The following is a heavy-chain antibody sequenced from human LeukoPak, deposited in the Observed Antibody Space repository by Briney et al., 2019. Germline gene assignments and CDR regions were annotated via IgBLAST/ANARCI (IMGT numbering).Heavy chain of an antibody. CDR3: GRAYVVSGYDFGIDY. V-gene: IGHV3-74*03. Sequence: PGESLRLSCAASGFTFSSYWMHWVRQAPGKGLVWVARISTDGSSTTYADSVKGRFTISRDNAKNTLYLQMNSLRADDTAVYYCGRAYVVSGYDFGIDYWGQGTLVTVSS. D-gene: IGHD5-12*01. CDR2: ISTDGSST. J-gene: IGHJ4*02. CDR1: GFTFSSYW.